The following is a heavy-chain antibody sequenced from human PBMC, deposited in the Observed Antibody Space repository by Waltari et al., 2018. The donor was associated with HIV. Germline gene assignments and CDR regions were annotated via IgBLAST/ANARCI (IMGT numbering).Heavy chain of an antibody. CDR3: TRGTFTVTYYFDY. Sequence: EVQLGESGGGLVQPGRSLRLPCATSGLSFGDYAMSWFRQAPGKGLKWVGFIKSKAYGGTTQYAASCKGRFTISRDDSKSIAYLQMNSLKTEDTALYYCTRGTFTVTYYFDYWGRGTLVTVSS. CDR1: GLSFGDYA. D-gene: IGHD4-17*01. J-gene: IGHJ4*02. CDR2: IKSKAYGGTT. V-gene: IGHV3-49*03.